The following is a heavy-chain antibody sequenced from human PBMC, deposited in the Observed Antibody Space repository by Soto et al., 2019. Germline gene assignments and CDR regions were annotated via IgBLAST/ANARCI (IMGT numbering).Heavy chain of an antibody. CDR1: GGSISSSNYY. D-gene: IGHD3-10*01. CDR3: ARHYYGSGSYSTPNWFDP. V-gene: IGHV4-39*01. J-gene: IGHJ5*02. CDR2: IYYSGST. Sequence: KPSETLSLTCTVSGGSISSSNYYWAWIRQPPGKGLEWIGCIYYSGSTYYNPSLKSRVTISVDTSKNHFSLKLSSVTAADTAVYYCARHYYGSGSYSTPNWFDPWGQGTQVTVSS.